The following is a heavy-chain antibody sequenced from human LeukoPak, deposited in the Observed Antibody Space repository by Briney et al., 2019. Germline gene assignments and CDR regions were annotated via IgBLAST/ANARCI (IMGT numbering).Heavy chain of an antibody. D-gene: IGHD3-22*01. J-gene: IGHJ3*02. V-gene: IGHV3-53*01. CDR2: IYSGGST. Sequence: GGSLRLSCAASGFTVSSIYMSWVRQAPGKGLEWVSVIYSGGSTYYADSVKGRFTISRDNSKNTLYLQMNSLRAEDTAVYYCAKTRITMIVVGAFDIWGQGTMVTVSS. CDR3: AKTRITMIVVGAFDI. CDR1: GFTVSSIY.